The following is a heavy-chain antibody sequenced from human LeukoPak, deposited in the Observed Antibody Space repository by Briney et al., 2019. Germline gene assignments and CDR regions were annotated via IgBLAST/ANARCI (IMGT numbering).Heavy chain of an antibody. J-gene: IGHJ4*02. Sequence: GESLEISCKASGYSFNNYWIAWVRQMPGKGLEWMGIVYPDDSDTIYSPSFEGRVTISADKSINTAYLQWTSLKASDTAMYFCARHSTAYFYDRSGYLYYWGQGTRVTVSS. D-gene: IGHD3-22*01. V-gene: IGHV5-51*01. CDR3: ARHSTAYFYDRSGYLYY. CDR1: GYSFNNYW. CDR2: VYPDDSDT.